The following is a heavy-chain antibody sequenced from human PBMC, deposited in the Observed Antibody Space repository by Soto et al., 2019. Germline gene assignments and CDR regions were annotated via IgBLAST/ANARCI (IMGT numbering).Heavy chain of an antibody. D-gene: IGHD1-26*01. CDR1: GYSFTSYW. J-gene: IGHJ3*01. CDR2: IYPGDSDS. CDR3: ARGYIGGTNTNAFDV. Sequence: EVQLVQSGAEVKKPGESLKISCKGSGYSFTSYWIGWVRQMPGKGLEWMGIIYPGDSDSRYSPSFQGQVIISADKSMNIAYLQWSSLKASDTAMYYCARGYIGGTNTNAFDVWGQGTMVTVSS. V-gene: IGHV5-51*03.